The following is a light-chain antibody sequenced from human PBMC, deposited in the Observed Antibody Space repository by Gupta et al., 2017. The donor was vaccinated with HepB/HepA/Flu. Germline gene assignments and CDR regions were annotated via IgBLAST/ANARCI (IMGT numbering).Light chain of an antibody. Sequence: DIVMTQSPLSLPVTPGEPASISCRSSQSLLYSNGHNYLDWYLQRPGQSPQLMIYLATKRACGAPRLFSGGGGTNYFTLISSRGEDEYVGFYYDNHYAQTLIFGHGTKVEI. CDR1: QSLLYSNGHNY. CDR2: LAT. V-gene: IGKV2-28*01. J-gene: IGKJ4*01. CDR3: NHYAQTLI.